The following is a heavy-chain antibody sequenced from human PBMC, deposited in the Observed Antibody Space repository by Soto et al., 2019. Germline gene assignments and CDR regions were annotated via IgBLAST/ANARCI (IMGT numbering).Heavy chain of an antibody. Sequence: PSETLSLTCTVSGGSISSYYWSWIRQPPGKGLEWIGYIYYSGSTNYNPSLKSRVTISVDTSKNQFSLKLSSVTAADTAVYYCARESDGYSYGPDYYYYGMDVRGQGTTVTVSS. CDR3: ARESDGYSYGPDYYYYGMDV. D-gene: IGHD5-18*01. CDR1: GGSISSYY. CDR2: IYYSGST. J-gene: IGHJ6*02. V-gene: IGHV4-59*01.